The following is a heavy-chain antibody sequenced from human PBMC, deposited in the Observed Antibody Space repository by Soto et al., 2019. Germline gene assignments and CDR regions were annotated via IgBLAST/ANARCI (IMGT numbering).Heavy chain of an antibody. CDR3: TKDVTGDIGADF. CDR2: IKTSGDTT. V-gene: IGHV3-23*05. D-gene: IGHD2-21*02. J-gene: IGHJ4*02. CDR1: GFAFSNCA. Sequence: PGGSLRLSCAAYGFAFSNCAMSWVRQAPGKGLEWVSTIKTSGDTTFYADPVKGRFTTSRDDSKNTLYLQMNSLRAEDTATYYCTKDVTGDIGADFWGQGTPVTVP.